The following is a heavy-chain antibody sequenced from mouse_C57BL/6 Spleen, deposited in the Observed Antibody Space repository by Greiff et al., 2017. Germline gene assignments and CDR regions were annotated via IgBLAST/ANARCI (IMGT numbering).Heavy chain of an antibody. V-gene: IGHV5-9-1*02. CDR1: GFTFSSYA. CDR2: ICGGGDYI. J-gene: IGHJ4*01. D-gene: IGHD2-5*01. CDR3: TREGTYYSNLYAMDY. Sequence: EVMLVESGEGLVKPGGSLKLSCAASGFTFSSYAMSWVRQTPEKRLEWVAYICGGGDYIYYADTVKGRFTIFRDNARNTLYLPMSSLKSEDTAMYYCTREGTYYSNLYAMDYGGQGTSVTVSS.